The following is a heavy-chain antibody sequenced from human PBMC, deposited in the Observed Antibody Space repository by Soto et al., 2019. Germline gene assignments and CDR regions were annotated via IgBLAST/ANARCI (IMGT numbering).Heavy chain of an antibody. D-gene: IGHD2-8*01. J-gene: IGHJ5*02. CDR2: IYHGGST. Sequence: SETLSLTCAVSGYSISSGYYWGWLRQPPGKGLEWIGSIYHGGSTYYNPSLNSRVTLSIDMTNNHVSLKLSSVTAADTAVYYCARVAKMLYDRSLLSRRSSNWFDPWGQGTLVTVSS. CDR1: GYSISSGYY. CDR3: ARVAKMLYDRSLLSRRSSNWFDP. V-gene: IGHV4-38-2*01.